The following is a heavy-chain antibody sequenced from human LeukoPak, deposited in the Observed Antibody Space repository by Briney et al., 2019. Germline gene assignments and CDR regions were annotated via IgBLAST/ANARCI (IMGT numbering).Heavy chain of an antibody. D-gene: IGHD3-22*01. CDR1: GGSISSYY. CDR3: ARVGLGGYNDAFDI. J-gene: IGHJ3*02. CDR2: IYTGGST. V-gene: IGHV4-4*07. Sequence: SETLSLTCTVSGGSISSYYWTWIRQPAGKGLEWIGRIYTGGSTNYNPSLKSRVTMSVDTSKNQFSLKLSSVTAADTAVYYCARVGLGGYNDAFDIWGQGTMVTVSS.